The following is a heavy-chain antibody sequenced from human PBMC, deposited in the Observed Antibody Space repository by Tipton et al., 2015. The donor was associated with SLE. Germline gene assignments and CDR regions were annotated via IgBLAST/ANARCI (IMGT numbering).Heavy chain of an antibody. D-gene: IGHD3-10*01. V-gene: IGHV4-59*01. J-gene: IGHJ3*02. Sequence: TLSLTCTVSSDSIRNYWSWIRQPPGKGLEWIGYIYYSGSTNCNPSLESRLTISVDTSKNQFSLKLNSVTAADTAVYYCARGSSAFEIWGQGTTVTVSS. CDR2: IYYSGST. CDR3: ARGSSAFEI. CDR1: SDSIRNY.